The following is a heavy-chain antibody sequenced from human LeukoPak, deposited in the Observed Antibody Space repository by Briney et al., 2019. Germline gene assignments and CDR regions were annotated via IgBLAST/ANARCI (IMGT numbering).Heavy chain of an antibody. CDR2: ISGSGGST. CDR1: GFTFSSYA. J-gene: IGHJ4*02. Sequence: GGSLRLSCAASGFTFSSYAMSWVRQAPGKGLEWVSAISGSGGSTYYADSVKGRFTISRDNSKNTLYLQMNSLRPENTAVYYCAKDGPLTAMVDLFDYWGQGTLVTVSS. CDR3: AKDGPLTAMVDLFDY. D-gene: IGHD5-18*01. V-gene: IGHV3-23*01.